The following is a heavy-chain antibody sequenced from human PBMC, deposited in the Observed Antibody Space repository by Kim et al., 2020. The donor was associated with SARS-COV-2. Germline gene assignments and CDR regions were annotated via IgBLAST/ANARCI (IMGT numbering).Heavy chain of an antibody. D-gene: IGHD6-19*01. CDR1: GFTFSSYS. CDR3: ARDQGWQWLVKGIYYYGMDV. V-gene: IGHV3-21*01. CDR2: ISSSSSYI. Sequence: GGSLRLSCAASGFTFSSYSMNWVRQAPGKGLEWVSSISSSSSYIYYADSVKGRFTISRDNAKNSLYLQMNSLRAEDTAVYYCARDQGWQWLVKGIYYYGMDVWGQGTTVTVSS. J-gene: IGHJ6*02.